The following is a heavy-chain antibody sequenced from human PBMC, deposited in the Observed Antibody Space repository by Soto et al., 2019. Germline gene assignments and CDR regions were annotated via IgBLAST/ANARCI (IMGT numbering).Heavy chain of an antibody. J-gene: IGHJ6*02. CDR3: ARQGFGPLHGLVDV. CDR1: GGSISSYY. Sequence: QVQLQESGPGLVKPSETLSLSCTVSGGSISSYYWSWFRQSPGKRMEWIGYVHHSWGSSYNPSLQRRVAISLDTSQSQFSLKVTSVPATDTAVYYCARQGFGPLHGLVDVWGQGTTVTVSS. D-gene: IGHD3-10*01. CDR2: VHHSWGS. V-gene: IGHV4-59*08.